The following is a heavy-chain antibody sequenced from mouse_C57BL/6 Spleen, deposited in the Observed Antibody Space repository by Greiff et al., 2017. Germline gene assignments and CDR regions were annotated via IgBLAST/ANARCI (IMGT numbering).Heavy chain of an antibody. V-gene: IGHV5-12*01. CDR1: GFTFSDYY. CDR2: ISNGGGST. J-gene: IGHJ3*01. D-gene: IGHD3-3*01. CDR3: ARGPTLFAY. Sequence: VQLVESGGGLVQPGGSLKLSCAASGFTFSDYYMYWVRQTPEKRLEWVAYISNGGGSTYYPDTVKGRFTISRDNAKNTLYLQMSRLKSEDTAMYYCARGPTLFAYWGQGTLVTVSA.